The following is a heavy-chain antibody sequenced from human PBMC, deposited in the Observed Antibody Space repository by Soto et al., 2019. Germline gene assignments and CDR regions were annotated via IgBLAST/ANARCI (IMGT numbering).Heavy chain of an antibody. CDR2: ISAHNGNT. J-gene: IGHJ4*02. Sequence: QVHLVQSGAEVKKPGASVKVSCKASGYTFTSYGITWVRQAPGQGLEWMGWISAHNGNTDYAQKLQGRVIVTRDTFTSTAHMELRSLISDDTAVYYCARGRYGDYWGQGALVTVSS. CDR1: GYTFTSYG. V-gene: IGHV1-18*01. D-gene: IGHD1-1*01. CDR3: ARGRYGDY.